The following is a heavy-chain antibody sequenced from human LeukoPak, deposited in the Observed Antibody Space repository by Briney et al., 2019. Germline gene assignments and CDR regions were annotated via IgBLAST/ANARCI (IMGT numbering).Heavy chain of an antibody. V-gene: IGHV1-46*01. Sequence: GASVKVFCKASGHNFISYYMHWVRQAPGQGLEGMGIINPSGGSTSYAQKFQDRVTMTRDTSTSTVYMELSSLKSEDTAVYYCAREDVVLVDAVRYYYYGMDVWGQGTTVTVSS. CDR2: INPSGGST. D-gene: IGHD2-8*01. J-gene: IGHJ6*02. CDR1: GHNFISYY. CDR3: AREDVVLVDAVRYYYYGMDV.